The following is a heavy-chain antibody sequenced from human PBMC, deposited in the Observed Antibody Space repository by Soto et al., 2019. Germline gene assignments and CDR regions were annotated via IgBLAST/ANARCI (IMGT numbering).Heavy chain of an antibody. CDR3: AADPIVRELIGY. CDR1: GFTFTSSA. J-gene: IGHJ4*02. Sequence: QMQLVQSGPEVKKPGTSVKVSCKASGFTFTSSAVQWVRQARGQRLEWIGWIVVGSGNTNYAQKFQERVTITRDMSTSTAYMELSSLRSEDTAVYYCAADPIVRELIGYWGQGTLVTVSS. D-gene: IGHD3-10*01. V-gene: IGHV1-58*01. CDR2: IVVGSGNT.